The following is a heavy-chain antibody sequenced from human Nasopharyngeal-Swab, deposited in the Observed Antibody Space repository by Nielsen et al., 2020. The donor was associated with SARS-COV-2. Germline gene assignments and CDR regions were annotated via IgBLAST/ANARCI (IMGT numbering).Heavy chain of an antibody. J-gene: IGHJ5*02. Sequence: ASVKVSCKASGFTFNQYYMHWVRQAPGQGLEWMGVITPSGGATNYARKFQGRVTMTRDPSTSTVYLDLSSLKSEDTAVYFCAREPGGIVAPGRYFDPWGQGTLVTVSS. CDR1: GFTFNQYY. V-gene: IGHV1-46*02. CDR3: AREPGGIVAPGRYFDP. D-gene: IGHD6-13*01. CDR2: ITPSGGAT.